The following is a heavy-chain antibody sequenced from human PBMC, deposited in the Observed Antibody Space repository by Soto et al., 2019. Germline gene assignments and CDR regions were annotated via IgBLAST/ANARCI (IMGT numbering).Heavy chain of an antibody. CDR3: ASMRGGYDSRGYDY. J-gene: IGHJ4*02. CDR2: INHSGST. V-gene: IGHV4-34*01. Sequence: PSETLSLTCAVYGESFSAYYWTWIRQPPGKGLEWIGEINHSGSTKYNPSLRSRVTVSVDTSKHQFSLKLSSVTAADTAVYYCASMRGGYDSRGYDYWGQGTLVTVSS. CDR1: GESFSAYY. D-gene: IGHD3-22*01.